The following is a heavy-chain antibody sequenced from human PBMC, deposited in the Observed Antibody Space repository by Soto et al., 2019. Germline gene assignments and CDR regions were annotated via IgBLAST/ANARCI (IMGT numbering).Heavy chain of an antibody. Sequence: QVQLVQSGAEVKKPGSSVKVSCKASGGTFSTYVISWVRQAPGQGLEWMGGIIPVFGTTNYAQKFQGRVTITADESTRPGCMELSSLRSEDTAVYYCGRGRIAGAVTDFYNYVMDVWGQGTSVTVSS. CDR1: GGTFSTYV. J-gene: IGHJ6*02. D-gene: IGHD1-26*01. CDR2: IIPVFGTT. V-gene: IGHV1-69*12. CDR3: GRGRIAGAVTDFYNYVMDV.